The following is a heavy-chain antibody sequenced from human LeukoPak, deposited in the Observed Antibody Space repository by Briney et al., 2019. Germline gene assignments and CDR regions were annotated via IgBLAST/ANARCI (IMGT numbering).Heavy chain of an antibody. V-gene: IGHV3-48*03. CDR2: ISSSGSTI. CDR1: GFTFKNYA. CDR3: AREESNYYDSSGPRDY. J-gene: IGHJ4*02. D-gene: IGHD3-22*01. Sequence: GGSLRLSCTASGFTFKNYAMNWVRQAPGKGLEWVSYISSSGSTIYYADSVKGRFTISRDNAKNSLYLQMNSLRAEDTAVYCCAREESNYYDSSGPRDYWGQGTLVTVSS.